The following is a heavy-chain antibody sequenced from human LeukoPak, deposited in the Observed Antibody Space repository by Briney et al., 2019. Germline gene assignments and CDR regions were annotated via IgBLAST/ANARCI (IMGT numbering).Heavy chain of an antibody. D-gene: IGHD3-3*01. CDR2: INPNSGGT. V-gene: IGHV1-2*02. CDR1: GYTFTGYY. Sequence: VSVKVSCKASGYTFTGYYMHWVRQAPGQGLEWMGWINPNSGGTNYAQKFQGRVTMTRDTSISTAYMELNRLTSDDTAVYYCARVVNRMTSFFLLFWGQGTLVTVSS. CDR3: ARVVNRMTSFFLLF. J-gene: IGHJ4*02.